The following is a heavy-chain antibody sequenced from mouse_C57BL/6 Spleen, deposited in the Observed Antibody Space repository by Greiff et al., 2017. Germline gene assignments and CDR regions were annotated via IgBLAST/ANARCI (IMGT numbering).Heavy chain of an antibody. CDR1: GYTFTDYE. CDR2: IDPETGGT. D-gene: IGHD1-1*01. Sequence: QVQLKQSGAELVRPGASVTLSCKASGYTFTDYEMHWVKQTPVHGLEWIGAIDPETGGTAYNQKFKGKAILTADKSSSTAYMELRSLTSEDSAVYYCTSPFTTVAKPPFDYWGQGTTLTVSS. V-gene: IGHV1-15*01. J-gene: IGHJ2*01. CDR3: TSPFTTVAKPPFDY.